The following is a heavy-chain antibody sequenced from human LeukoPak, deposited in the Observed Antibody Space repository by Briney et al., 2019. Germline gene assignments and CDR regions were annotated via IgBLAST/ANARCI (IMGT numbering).Heavy chain of an antibody. CDR3: ARSDYGSGSSPGYFDY. CDR1: GFTFSSYW. D-gene: IGHD3-10*01. V-gene: IGHV3-7*01. J-gene: IGHJ4*02. Sequence: GGSLRLSCAAPGFTFSSYWMSWVRQAPGKGLEWVANIKQDGSEKYYVDSVKGRFTISRDNAKNSLYLQMNSLRAEDTAVYYCARSDYGSGSSPGYFDYWGQGTLVTVSS. CDR2: IKQDGSEK.